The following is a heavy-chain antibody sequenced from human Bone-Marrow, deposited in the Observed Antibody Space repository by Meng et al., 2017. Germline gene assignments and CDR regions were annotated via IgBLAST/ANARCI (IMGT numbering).Heavy chain of an antibody. Sequence: SVKVSCKASGYTFISYGISWVRQAPGQGLEWMGGIIPIFGTANYAQKFQGRVTITTDESTSTAYMELSSLRSEDTAVYYCARLGYCSGGSCYGPPPQGYGMDVWGQGTTVTVSS. D-gene: IGHD2-15*01. CDR3: ARLGYCSGGSCYGPPPQGYGMDV. V-gene: IGHV1-69*05. J-gene: IGHJ6*02. CDR2: IIPIFGTA. CDR1: GYTFISYG.